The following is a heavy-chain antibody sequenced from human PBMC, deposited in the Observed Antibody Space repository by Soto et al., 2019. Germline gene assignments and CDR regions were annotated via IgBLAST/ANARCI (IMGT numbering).Heavy chain of an antibody. CDR2: ISYDGSNK. Sequence: QVQLVESGGGVVQPGRSLRLSCAASGFTFSSYAMHWVRQAPGKGLXXXXXISYDGSNKYYADSVKGRFTISRDNSKNTLYLQMNSLRAEDTAVYYCAASGSYAVYDYYYGMDVWGQGTTVTVSS. J-gene: IGHJ6*02. CDR3: AASGSYAVYDYYYGMDV. D-gene: IGHD1-26*01. CDR1: GFTFSSYA. V-gene: IGHV3-30-3*01.